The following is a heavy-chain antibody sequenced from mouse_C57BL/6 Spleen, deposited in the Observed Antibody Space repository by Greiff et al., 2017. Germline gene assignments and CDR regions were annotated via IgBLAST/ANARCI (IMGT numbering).Heavy chain of an antibody. CDR1: GYTFTSYW. CDR3: ARVDSSGYEGYAMDY. J-gene: IGHJ4*01. D-gene: IGHD3-2*02. Sequence: VQLQQPGAELVRPGTSVKLSCKASGYTFTSYWMHWVKQRPGQGLEWIGVIDPSDSYTNYNQKFKGKATLTVDTSSSTAYMQLSSLTSEDSAVXYCARVDSSGYEGYAMDYWGQGTSVTVSS. V-gene: IGHV1-59*01. CDR2: IDPSDSYT.